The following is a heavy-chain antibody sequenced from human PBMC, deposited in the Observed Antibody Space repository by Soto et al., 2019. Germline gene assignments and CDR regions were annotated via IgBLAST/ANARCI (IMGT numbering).Heavy chain of an antibody. CDR1: GFTFSSYA. V-gene: IGHV3-23*01. Sequence: PGGSLRLSCAASGFTFSSYAMSWVRQAPGKGLEWVSSISGSGGSTYYADSVKGRFTISRDNSKNTLYLQMNSLRAEDTAVYYCAKDNDRGVINYFDDWGQGTLVTVSS. CDR3: AKDNDRGVINYFDD. CDR2: ISGSGGST. J-gene: IGHJ4*02. D-gene: IGHD3-10*02.